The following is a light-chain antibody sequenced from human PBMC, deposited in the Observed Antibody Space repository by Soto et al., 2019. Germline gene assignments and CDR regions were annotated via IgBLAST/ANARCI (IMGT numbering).Light chain of an antibody. CDR2: AAS. Sequence: DIQMTQSPSSLSASVGDRVTITCRASQDISNDLGWYQQRQGKAPKRLIYAASSLQNEVPSRFSGSGSGTEFTLTISSLQPEDFATYYCLQHNSYPWTFGQGTKVEIK. J-gene: IGKJ1*01. CDR3: LQHNSYPWT. V-gene: IGKV1-17*01. CDR1: QDISND.